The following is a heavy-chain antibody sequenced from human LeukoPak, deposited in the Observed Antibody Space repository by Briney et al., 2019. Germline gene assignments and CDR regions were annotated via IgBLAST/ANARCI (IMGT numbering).Heavy chain of an antibody. CDR1: GGTFSSYA. V-gene: IGHV1-69*06. CDR3: ASRRAYYYDSSGYYYVH. J-gene: IGHJ4*02. CDR2: IIPIFGTA. Sequence: GASVKVSCKASGGTFSSYAISWVRQAPGQGLEWMGGIIPIFGTANYAQKFQGRVTITADKSTSTAYMELSSLRSEDTAVYYFASRRAYYYDSSGYYYVHWGQGTLVTVSS. D-gene: IGHD3-22*01.